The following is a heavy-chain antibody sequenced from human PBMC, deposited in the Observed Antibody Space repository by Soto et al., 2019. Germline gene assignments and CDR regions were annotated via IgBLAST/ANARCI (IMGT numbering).Heavy chain of an antibody. J-gene: IGHJ3*02. V-gene: IGHV3-48*02. CDR3: ANLLYDYVWGSYRDAFDI. Sequence: GGSLRLSCAASGFTFSSYSMNWVRQAPGKGLEWVSYISSSSSTIYYADSVKGRFTISRDNAKNSLYLQMNSLRDEDTAVYYCANLLYDYVWGSYRDAFDIWGQGTMVTVSS. CDR2: ISSSSSTI. D-gene: IGHD3-16*02. CDR1: GFTFSSYS.